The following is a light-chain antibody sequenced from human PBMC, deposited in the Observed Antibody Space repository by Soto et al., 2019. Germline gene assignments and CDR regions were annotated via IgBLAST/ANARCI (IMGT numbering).Light chain of an antibody. V-gene: IGLV2-14*01. CDR3: SSYTSSSKWV. Sequence: HSALTQPASVSGSPGQSITISCTGTSSDVGGYNYVSWYQQHPGKAPKLMIYDVSYRPSGVSNRFSGSKSGNTASLTISGLQAEDEADYYCSSYTSSSKWVFGTGTKLTVL. CDR1: SSDVGGYNY. J-gene: IGLJ1*01. CDR2: DVS.